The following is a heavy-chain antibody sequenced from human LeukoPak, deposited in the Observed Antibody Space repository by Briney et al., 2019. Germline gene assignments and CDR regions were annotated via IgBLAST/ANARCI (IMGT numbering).Heavy chain of an antibody. J-gene: IGHJ6*03. Sequence: GGSLRLSCAASGFTVSSNYMSWVRQAPGKGLEWVSVIYSGGSTYYADSVKGRFTISRDNSKNTLYLQMNSLRAEDTAVYYCASHTRERVRGGAYYYYMDVWGKGTTVTISS. CDR2: IYSGGST. V-gene: IGHV3-66*04. D-gene: IGHD3-10*01. CDR1: GFTVSSNY. CDR3: ASHTRERVRGGAYYYYMDV.